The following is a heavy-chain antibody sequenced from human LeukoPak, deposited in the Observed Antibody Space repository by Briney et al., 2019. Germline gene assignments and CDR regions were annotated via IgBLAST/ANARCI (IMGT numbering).Heavy chain of an antibody. V-gene: IGHV3-23*01. CDR2: ISGSGGST. CDR3: AKDRYLIEVVPFDY. Sequence: PGGTLRLSCAASGFTFSSYGMSWVRQAPGKGLEWVSAISGSGGSTYYADSVKGRFTISRDNSKNTLYLQMNSLRAEDTAVYYCAKDRYLIEVVPFDYWGQGTLVTVSS. CDR1: GFTFSSYG. J-gene: IGHJ4*02. D-gene: IGHD3-22*01.